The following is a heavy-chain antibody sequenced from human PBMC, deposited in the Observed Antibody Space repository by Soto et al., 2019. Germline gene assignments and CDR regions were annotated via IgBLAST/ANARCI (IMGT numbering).Heavy chain of an antibody. D-gene: IGHD3-16*02. CDR3: ASKMVTFGGVIEYYGMDV. J-gene: IGHJ6*02. Sequence: GASVKVYCTPSGYTFTSYAIQWVRQAPRQVLEWMGGIIPIFGTANYAQKFQGRVTITADESTSTAYMELSSLRSEDTAVYYCASKMVTFGGVIEYYGMDVWGQGTTVTVS. CDR1: GYTFTSYA. V-gene: IGHV1-69*01. CDR2: IIPIFGTA.